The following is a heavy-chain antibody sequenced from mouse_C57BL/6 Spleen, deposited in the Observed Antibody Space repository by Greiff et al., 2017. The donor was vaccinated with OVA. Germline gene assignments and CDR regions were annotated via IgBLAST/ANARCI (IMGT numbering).Heavy chain of an antibody. CDR2: IYPGDGAT. CDR3: ARGGNDYDRAWFAY. CDR1: GYAFSSSW. Sequence: QVQLKQSGPELVKPGASVKISCKASGYAFSSSWMNWVKQRPGKGLEWIGRIYPGDGATNYNGKFKGKATLTADKSSSTAYMQLSSLTSEDSAVYFCARGGNDYDRAWFAYWGQGTLVTVSA. V-gene: IGHV1-82*01. J-gene: IGHJ3*01. D-gene: IGHD2-4*01.